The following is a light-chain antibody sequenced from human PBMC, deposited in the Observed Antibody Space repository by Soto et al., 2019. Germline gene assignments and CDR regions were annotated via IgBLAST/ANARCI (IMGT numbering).Light chain of an antibody. J-gene: IGKJ2*01. CDR2: DAS. CDR3: QQYNNWPPDYT. CDR1: QSINSN. V-gene: IGKV3-15*01. Sequence: ETVMTQSPATLSVSPGERVTLSCGASQSINSNLAWYQQRPGQAPRVLIYDASTRATAVPARFSGSGSGTEFTLTISSLQSEDFAVYYCQQYNNWPPDYTFGQGTKLEIK.